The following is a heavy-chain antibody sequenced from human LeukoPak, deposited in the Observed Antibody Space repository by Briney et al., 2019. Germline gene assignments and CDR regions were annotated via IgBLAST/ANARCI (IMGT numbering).Heavy chain of an antibody. Sequence: SETLSLTCTVSGGSMSSYYSTWIRQPPGKGLECVGYIYYRGTTKYNPSLKSRVTISLDTSKNQFSLELSSVTAADTAVYYCARAPYSSTWYLEYFDFWGEGTLVTVSS. V-gene: IGHV4-59*01. CDR2: IYYRGTT. J-gene: IGHJ4*02. CDR3: ARAPYSSTWYLEYFDF. CDR1: GGSMSSYY. D-gene: IGHD6-13*01.